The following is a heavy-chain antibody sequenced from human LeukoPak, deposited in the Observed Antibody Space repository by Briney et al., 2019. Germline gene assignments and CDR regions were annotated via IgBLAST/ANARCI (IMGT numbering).Heavy chain of an antibody. Sequence: SETLSLTCAVYGGSFSGYYWSWIRQPPGKGLEWIGEINHSGSTNYNPSLKSRVTISVDTSKNQFSLKLSSVTAADTAVYYCARTYCGGDCYSDFDYWGQGTLVTVS. D-gene: IGHD2-21*02. CDR3: ARTYCGGDCYSDFDY. V-gene: IGHV4-34*01. CDR1: GGSFSGYY. J-gene: IGHJ4*02. CDR2: INHSGST.